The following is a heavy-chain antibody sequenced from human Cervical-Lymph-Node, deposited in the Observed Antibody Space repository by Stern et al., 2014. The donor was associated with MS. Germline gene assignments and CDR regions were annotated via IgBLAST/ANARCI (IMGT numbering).Heavy chain of an antibody. CDR2: IYWDDDK. V-gene: IGHV2-5*02. D-gene: IGHD2-15*01. Sequence: QVTLKESGPTLVKPTQTVTLTCTLSGFSVTTAGVGVGWIRQPPGKALEWIGLIYWDDDKLYSPSLKNRLTITKDTAKNQVVLTMTNVDPVDTATYYCAHSRVKYCRGGTCYSSLFDYWGQGTLVTVSS. CDR1: GFSVTTAGVG. J-gene: IGHJ4*02. CDR3: AHSRVKYCRGGTCYSSLFDY.